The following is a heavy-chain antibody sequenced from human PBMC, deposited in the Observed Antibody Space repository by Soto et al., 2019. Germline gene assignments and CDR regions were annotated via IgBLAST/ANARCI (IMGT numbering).Heavy chain of an antibody. D-gene: IGHD3-22*01. V-gene: IGHV3-53*01. J-gene: IGHJ3*01. CDR1: GFTFSSND. Sequence: EVQLVESGGGLIQPGGSLRLSCAASGFTFSSNDMNWVRQAPGKGLEWVSLIYSGGSTYYADSVKGRFTISRDNSKNTLYLQMSSLRDEDTAVYYCATSPLLPGAPWGEWTMVTVSS. CDR3: ATSPLLPGAP. CDR2: IYSGGST.